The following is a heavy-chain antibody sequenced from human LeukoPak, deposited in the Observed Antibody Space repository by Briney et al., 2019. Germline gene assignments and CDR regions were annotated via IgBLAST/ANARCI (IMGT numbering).Heavy chain of an antibody. CDR3: ASYDSSGYYYVNAFDI. V-gene: IGHV4-59*01. D-gene: IGHD3-22*01. Sequence: SETLSLTCTVSGGSISSYYWSWIRQPPGKGLEWIGYIYYSGSTNYNPSLKSRVTISVDTSKNQFSLKLSSVTAADTAVYYCASYDSSGYYYVNAFDIWGQGTMVTVSS. CDR2: IYYSGST. CDR1: GGSISSYY. J-gene: IGHJ3*02.